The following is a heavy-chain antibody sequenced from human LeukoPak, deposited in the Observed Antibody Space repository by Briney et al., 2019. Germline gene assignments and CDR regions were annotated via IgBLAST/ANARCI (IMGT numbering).Heavy chain of an antibody. Sequence: SETLSLTCSVSGGSISTFYWSWIRQTPGKGLEWIGYVYYSGTTNYNPSLKGRVTISSDTSKNQFSLNLRSVNVADTAIYYCARHGGSLGYFDYWGQGTLVTVSS. D-gene: IGHD1-26*01. CDR3: ARHGGSLGYFDY. CDR1: GGSISTFY. J-gene: IGHJ4*02. CDR2: VYYSGTT. V-gene: IGHV4-59*08.